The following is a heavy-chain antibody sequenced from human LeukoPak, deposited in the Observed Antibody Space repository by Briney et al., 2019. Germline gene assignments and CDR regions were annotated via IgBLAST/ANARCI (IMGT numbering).Heavy chain of an antibody. D-gene: IGHD2-2*01. CDR3: ARILGYCSSTGCGNRFDH. Sequence: SVKVSCKASGGTFISYAISWVRQAPGQGREWMGRIIPILGIANYAQKFQGRVTIAADKSTSTAYMELSSLRSEDTAVYYCARILGYCSSTGCGNRFDHWGQGTLVTVSS. CDR1: GGTFISYA. CDR2: IIPILGIA. J-gene: IGHJ5*02. V-gene: IGHV1-69*04.